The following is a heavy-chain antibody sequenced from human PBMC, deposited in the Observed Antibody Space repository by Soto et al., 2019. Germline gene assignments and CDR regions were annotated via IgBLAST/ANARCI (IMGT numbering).Heavy chain of an antibody. Sequence: GESLKISCEASVYTFTTYWITWVRQMPGEGLEWMGRIDPRDSYVNYNPSFQGHVTISVDKSTATAYLQWSSLKASDTAIYYCARWLLRSSLDFWGQGTLVTVSS. J-gene: IGHJ4*02. CDR1: VYTFTTYW. CDR3: ARWLLRSSLDF. V-gene: IGHV5-10-1*01. D-gene: IGHD6-6*01. CDR2: IDPRDSYV.